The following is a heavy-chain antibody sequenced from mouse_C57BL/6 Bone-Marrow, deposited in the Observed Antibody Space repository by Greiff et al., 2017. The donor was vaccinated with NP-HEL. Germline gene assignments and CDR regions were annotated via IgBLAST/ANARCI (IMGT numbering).Heavy chain of an antibody. Sequence: EVMLMESGAELVRPGASVKLSCTASGFNIKDDYMHWVKQRPEQGLEWIGWIDPENGDTAYASKFPGKASITADTSSNTAYLQLSSQTSKDHTVYYGSASGNNPYAMDYWGQGTSGTVSS. CDR1: GFNIKDDY. D-gene: IGHD1-1*01. J-gene: IGHJ4*01. V-gene: IGHV14-4*01. CDR3: SASGNNPYAMDY. CDR2: IDPENGDT.